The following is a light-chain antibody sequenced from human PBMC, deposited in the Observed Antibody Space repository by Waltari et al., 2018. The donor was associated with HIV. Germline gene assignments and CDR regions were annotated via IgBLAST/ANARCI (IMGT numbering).Light chain of an antibody. V-gene: IGKV3-20*01. CDR1: QSVSGSY. J-gene: IGKJ4*01. CDR3: QQYNSSPLT. Sequence: ENVLTQSPGTLSLSPGQRATLSCRASQSVSGSYLAWYQQRSGQAPRLLIYGASSRATGIPDRFTGSGSGTDFTLSISRLEPEDFAVYYCQQYNSSPLTFGGGTKVEIK. CDR2: GAS.